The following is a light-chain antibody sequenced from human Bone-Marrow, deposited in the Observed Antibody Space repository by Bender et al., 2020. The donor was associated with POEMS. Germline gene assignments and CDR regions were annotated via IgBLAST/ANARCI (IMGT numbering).Light chain of an antibody. CDR1: SSDIGSYDY. CDR2: EGS. V-gene: IGLV2-23*01. CDR3: CSYAGTSTWV. Sequence: QSALTQPASVSGSPGQSITISCTGASSDIGSYDYISWYQHHPGRVPKVMIYEGSKRPSGVSNRFSGSKSGNTASLTISGLQTEDEADYYCCSYAGTSTWVFGGGTKVTVL. J-gene: IGLJ3*02.